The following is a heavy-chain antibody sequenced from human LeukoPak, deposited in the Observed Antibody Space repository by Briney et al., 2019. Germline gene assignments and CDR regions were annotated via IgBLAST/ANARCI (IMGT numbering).Heavy chain of an antibody. V-gene: IGHV4-59*08. D-gene: IGHD3-16*02. CDR3: ARVGYDYVWGSYR. Sequence: PSETLSLTCTVSGGSISSYYWSWIRQPPGKGLEWIGYIHYSGSTNYNPSLKSRVTISVDTSKNQFSLKLSSVTAADTAVYYCARVGYDYVWGSYRWGQGTLVTVSS. CDR1: GGSISSYY. CDR2: IHYSGST. J-gene: IGHJ1*01.